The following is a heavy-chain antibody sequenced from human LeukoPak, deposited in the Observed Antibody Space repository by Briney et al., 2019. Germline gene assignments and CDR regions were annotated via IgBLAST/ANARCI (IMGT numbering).Heavy chain of an antibody. V-gene: IGHV3-53*01. J-gene: IGHJ4*02. CDR1: GFTVSSNY. CDR3: ARDWRGSGILDY. Sequence: GGSLRLSCAASGFTVSSNYMSWVRQAPGKGLERVSVIYSGGSTYYADSVKGRFTISRDNSKNTLYLQMNSLRAEDTAVYYCARDWRGSGILDYWGQGTLVTVSS. D-gene: IGHD3-10*01. CDR2: IYSGGST.